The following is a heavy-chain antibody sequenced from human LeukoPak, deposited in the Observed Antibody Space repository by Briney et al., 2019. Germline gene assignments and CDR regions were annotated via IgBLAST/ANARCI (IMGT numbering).Heavy chain of an antibody. D-gene: IGHD6-19*01. Sequence: PGGSLRLSCAASGFTFEDYTMHWVRQAPGKGLEWVSLINWDGVSTYYADSVKGRFTISRDNSKDSLYLQMNSLRTEDTALYYCAKGASGWYSGQMQENWGQGTLVTVSS. CDR3: AKGASGWYSGQMQEN. CDR2: INWDGVST. J-gene: IGHJ4*02. V-gene: IGHV3-43*01. CDR1: GFTFEDYT.